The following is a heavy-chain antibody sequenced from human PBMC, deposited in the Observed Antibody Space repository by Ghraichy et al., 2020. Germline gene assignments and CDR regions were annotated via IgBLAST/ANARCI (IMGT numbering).Heavy chain of an antibody. CDR2: ISGSGGST. CDR3: ANTPGGEGSYRDY. D-gene: IGHD1-26*01. Sequence: GGSLRLSCAASGFTFSSYAMSWVRQAPGKGLEWVSAISGSGGSTYYADSVKGRFTISRDNSKNTLYLQMNSLRAEDTAVYYCANTPGGEGSYRDYWGQGTLVTVSS. CDR1: GFTFSSYA. J-gene: IGHJ4*02. V-gene: IGHV3-23*01.